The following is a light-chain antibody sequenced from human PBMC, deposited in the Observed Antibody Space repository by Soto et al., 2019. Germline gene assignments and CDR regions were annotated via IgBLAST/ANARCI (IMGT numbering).Light chain of an antibody. Sequence: EIVVTQSPAKLSVSPGERATLSCRARQSVSSNLAWYQQKPGQAPRLLIYGASTRATGIPARFSGSGSGTEFTLTISSLQSEDFAVYYCQQYNNWPRTCGQGTKGDIK. CDR2: GAS. CDR1: QSVSSN. CDR3: QQYNNWPRT. V-gene: IGKV3-15*01. J-gene: IGKJ1*01.